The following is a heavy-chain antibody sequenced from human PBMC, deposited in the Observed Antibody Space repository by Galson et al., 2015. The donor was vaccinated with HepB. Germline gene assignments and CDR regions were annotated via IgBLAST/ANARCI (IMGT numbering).Heavy chain of an antibody. CDR2: VSGYNGHT. CDR3: ARGGTGSDY. D-gene: IGHD6-19*01. CDR1: GYTFTSYV. V-gene: IGHV1-18*04. Sequence: SVKVSCKASGYTFTSYVISWVRQAPGQGLEWLGRVSGYNGHTNYAQNLQNQVTMTTDTSTSTAYLELRSLKSEDTAIYYCARGGTGSDYWGQGTLVTVSS. J-gene: IGHJ4*02.